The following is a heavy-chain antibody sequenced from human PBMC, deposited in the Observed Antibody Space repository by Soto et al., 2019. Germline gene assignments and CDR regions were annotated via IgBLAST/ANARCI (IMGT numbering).Heavy chain of an antibody. V-gene: IGHV3-23*01. CDR1: GFTFRNCA. D-gene: IGHD2-2*01. Sequence: EVQLLESGGGLVQPGGSLRLSCAASGFTFRNCAMNWVRQAPGKGLEWVSTISNSGSTYYADSVKGRFTISRDISKNTLYLQMNSLRADDTAVYYCAKDREGCCSGTSCLYYFDYWGQGTLVTVSS. CDR3: AKDREGCCSGTSCLYYFDY. CDR2: ISNSGST. J-gene: IGHJ4*02.